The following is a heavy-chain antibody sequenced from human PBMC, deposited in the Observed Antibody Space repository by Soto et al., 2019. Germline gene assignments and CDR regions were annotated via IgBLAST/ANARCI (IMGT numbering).Heavy chain of an antibody. V-gene: IGHV3-11*01. J-gene: IGHJ4*02. CDR2: INSGGSNI. Sequence: QVQLVESGGGLVKPGGSLRLSCTAPGFTFPDHYMTWFRQAPGKGLEWVSYINSGGSNIYYADSVRARFTISRDNAKNSVYLQMSSLRAEDTAIYYCARDIRGANWGQGTLVIVSS. CDR3: ARDIRGAN. CDR1: GFTFPDHY. D-gene: IGHD3-10*01.